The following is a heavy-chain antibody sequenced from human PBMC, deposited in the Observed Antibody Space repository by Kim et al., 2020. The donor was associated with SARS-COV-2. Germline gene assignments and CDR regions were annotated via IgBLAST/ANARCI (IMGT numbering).Heavy chain of an antibody. CDR1: GYTFTSYG. CDR3: AGGEYHYDILPGYYFGGAGDNYYYYGMDV. V-gene: IGHV1-18*01. D-gene: IGHD3-9*01. CDR2: ISAYNGNT. Sequence: ASVKVSCKASGYTFTSYGISWVRQAPGQGLEWMGWISAYNGNTNYAQKLQGRVTMTTDTSTSTAYMELRSLRSDDTAGYYCAGGEYHYDILPGYYFGGAGDNYYYYGMDVWGRGTTVTVSS. J-gene: IGHJ6*04.